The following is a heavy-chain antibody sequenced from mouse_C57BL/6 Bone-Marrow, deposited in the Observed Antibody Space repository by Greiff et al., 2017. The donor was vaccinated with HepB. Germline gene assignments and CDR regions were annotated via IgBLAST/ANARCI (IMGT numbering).Heavy chain of an antibody. CDR3: ARLLRSYFDV. J-gene: IGHJ1*03. V-gene: IGHV1-7*01. CDR2: INPSSGYT. D-gene: IGHD1-1*01. Sequence: QVHLKQSGAELAKPGASVKLSCKASGYTFTSYWMHWVKQRPGQGLEWIGYINPSSGYTKYNQKFKDKATLTADKSSSTAYMQLSSLTSEDSAVYYCARLLRSYFDVWGTGTTVTVSS. CDR1: GYTFTSYW.